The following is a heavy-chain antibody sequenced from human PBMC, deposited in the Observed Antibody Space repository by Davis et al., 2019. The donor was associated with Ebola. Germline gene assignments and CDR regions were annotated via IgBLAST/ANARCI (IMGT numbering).Heavy chain of an antibody. J-gene: IGHJ5*02. CDR3: AKVHPPTTVTTGWFDP. CDR1: GFIFSSYA. V-gene: IGHV3-23*01. CDR2: ISVRSLP. D-gene: IGHD4-17*01. Sequence: GESLNIPCAASGFIFSSYAMSWVRQAPGKGLEWVSSISVRSLPYHADSVKGRFTLSRDSSKNTLYLQMNSLRAEDTAVYYCAKVHPPTTVTTGWFDPWGQGALVTVFS.